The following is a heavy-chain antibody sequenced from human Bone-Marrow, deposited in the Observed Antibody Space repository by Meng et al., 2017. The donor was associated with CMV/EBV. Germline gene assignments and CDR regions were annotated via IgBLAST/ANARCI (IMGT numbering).Heavy chain of an antibody. D-gene: IGHD2-2*01. J-gene: IGHJ5*02. Sequence: GGSLRLSCAASGFTFSSYAMHWVRQAPGKGLEWVAVISYDGSNKYYADSVKGRFTISRDNSKNTLYLQMNSLRAEDTAVYYCARGLREVVPAAMAVNWFDPWAQGTLVTFSS. CDR1: GFTFSSYA. V-gene: IGHV3-30-3*01. CDR3: ARGLREVVPAAMAVNWFDP. CDR2: ISYDGSNK.